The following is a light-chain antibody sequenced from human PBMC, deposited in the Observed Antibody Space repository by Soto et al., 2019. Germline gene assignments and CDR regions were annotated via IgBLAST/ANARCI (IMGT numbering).Light chain of an antibody. Sequence: VLKQRPSVYGATGQRVTISCTKSSSNIGAGYDVHWYQQLPGTAPKLLIYGNSNRPSGVPDRFSGSESGTSASLAITGLQAEDEADYYCQSYDSSLSGYVFGTGTKVTVL. J-gene: IGLJ1*01. CDR1: SSNIGAGYD. V-gene: IGLV1-40*01. CDR2: GNS. CDR3: QSYDSSLSGYV.